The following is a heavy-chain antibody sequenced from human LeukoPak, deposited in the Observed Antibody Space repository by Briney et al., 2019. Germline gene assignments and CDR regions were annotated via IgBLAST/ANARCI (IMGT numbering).Heavy chain of an antibody. V-gene: IGHV4-59*08. Sequence: PSETLSLTCTVSGGSINSYYWSWIRQPPGKGLEWIGYIYYSGSTNYNPSLKSRVTISVDTSKNQFSLKLSSVTAADTAVYYCAILGRYSGWSNFDYWGQGTLVTVSS. D-gene: IGHD6-19*01. CDR2: IYYSGST. CDR3: AILGRYSGWSNFDY. J-gene: IGHJ4*02. CDR1: GGSINSYY.